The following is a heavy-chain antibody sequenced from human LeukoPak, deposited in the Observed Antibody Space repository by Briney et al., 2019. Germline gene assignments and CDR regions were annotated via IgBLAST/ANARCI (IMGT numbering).Heavy chain of an antibody. CDR2: ISASGGST. V-gene: IGHV3-23*01. CDR3: AKASLVVPAAMYDY. D-gene: IGHD2-2*01. Sequence: GGSLRLSCAASGFIFSSYAMSWVRQAPGKGLEWVSVISASGGSTYYADSVKGRFTISRDNSKNTLYLQMNSLRAEDTAVYYCAKASLVVPAAMYDYWGQGTLVTVSS. J-gene: IGHJ4*02. CDR1: GFIFSSYA.